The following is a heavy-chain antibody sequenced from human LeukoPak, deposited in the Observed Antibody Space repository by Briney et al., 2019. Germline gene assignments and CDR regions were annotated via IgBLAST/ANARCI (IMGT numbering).Heavy chain of an antibody. CDR3: ARDFRLLSLSSSYGMDG. V-gene: IGHV3-48*02. Sequence: PGGSLRLSCVASGFTLSSYSVNWVRQAPGKGLEWVSYISSSSSTIYYADSVKGRFTISRDNARDSLYLQMNSLRDEDTAVYYCARDFRLLSLSSSYGMDGWGQGTTVTVSS. D-gene: IGHD3-10*01. CDR1: GFTLSSYS. J-gene: IGHJ6*02. CDR2: ISSSSSTI.